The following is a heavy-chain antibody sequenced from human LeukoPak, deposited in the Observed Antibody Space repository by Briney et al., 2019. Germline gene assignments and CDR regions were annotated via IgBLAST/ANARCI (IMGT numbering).Heavy chain of an antibody. J-gene: IGHJ6*02. Sequence: GGSLRLSCEASGFTFSSYAIRWVRQAPGTGLEWVSSIPGSGGATYYADSVRGRFSISRDSSKNTVYLQVNSLRDEDTAVYYCARARPWDSSRSYYFGMDVWGHGTTVTVSS. CDR2: IPGSGGAT. V-gene: IGHV3-23*01. D-gene: IGHD3-22*01. CDR3: ARARPWDSSRSYYFGMDV. CDR1: GFTFSSYA.